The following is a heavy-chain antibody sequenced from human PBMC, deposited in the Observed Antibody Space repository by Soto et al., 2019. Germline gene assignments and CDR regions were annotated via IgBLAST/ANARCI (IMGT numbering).Heavy chain of an antibody. D-gene: IGHD1-1*01. Sequence: QVQLQQWGAGLLKPSETLSLTCAVYGGFVSSGSYYWSWIRQPPGKGLQWIGEMSHSGGTHFKPCLKSRVSISLDTSKNQFSLKMSSVTAADTAVYYWARVERGTVTTVVDDFDIWGTGTMVTVSS. CDR3: ARVERGTVTTVVDDFDI. V-gene: IGHV4-34*01. CDR2: MSHSGGT. J-gene: IGHJ3*02. CDR1: GGFVSSGSYY.